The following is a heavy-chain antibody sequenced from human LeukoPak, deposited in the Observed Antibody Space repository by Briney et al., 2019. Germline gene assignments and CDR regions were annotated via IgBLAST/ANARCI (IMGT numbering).Heavy chain of an antibody. Sequence: GESLKISCKASGYTFTNYWIGWVRQMPGKGLEWVGLIYPADSDARYSPSFEGQVTISADKSISTAYLQWSSLKASDTAMYYCARGWPSYYYGMDVWGQGTTVTVSS. CDR1: GYTFTNYW. CDR2: IYPADSDA. V-gene: IGHV5-51*01. D-gene: IGHD6-19*01. J-gene: IGHJ6*02. CDR3: ARGWPSYYYGMDV.